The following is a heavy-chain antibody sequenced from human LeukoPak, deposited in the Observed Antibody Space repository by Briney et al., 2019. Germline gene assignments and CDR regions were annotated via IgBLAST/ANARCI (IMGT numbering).Heavy chain of an antibody. CDR3: ARDRRYYDSSGYPGDY. CDR2: INPSGGST. D-gene: IGHD3-22*01. CDR1: GYTFTSYY. J-gene: IGHJ4*02. Sequence: ASVMVSCKASGYTFTSYYMHWVRQAPGQGLEWMGIINPSGGSTSYAQKFQGRVTMTRDTSTSTVYMELSSLRSEDTAVYYCARDRRYYDSSGYPGDYWGQGTLVTVSS. V-gene: IGHV1-46*01.